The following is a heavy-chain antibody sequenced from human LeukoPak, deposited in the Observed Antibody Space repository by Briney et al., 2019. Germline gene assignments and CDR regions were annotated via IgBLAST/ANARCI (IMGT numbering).Heavy chain of an antibody. J-gene: IGHJ6*02. V-gene: IGHV3-23*01. D-gene: IGHD5-24*01. Sequence: PGGSLRLSCAASGFTFSNYAMTWVRQAPGEVPEWVSAISDSGGDTNYADSVKGRFTISRDNSKNTLYLQMNSLRAEDTAVYYCAKDSSRWLQFAGPHYGMDVWGQGTTVTVSS. CDR3: AKDSSRWLQFAGPHYGMDV. CDR1: GFTFSNYA. CDR2: ISDSGGDT.